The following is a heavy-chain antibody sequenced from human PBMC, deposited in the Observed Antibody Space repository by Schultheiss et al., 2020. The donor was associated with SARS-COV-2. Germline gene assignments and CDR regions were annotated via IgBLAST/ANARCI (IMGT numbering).Heavy chain of an antibody. CDR2: IYYSGST. D-gene: IGHD6-6*01. Sequence: SETLSLTCTVSGGSISSSSYYWGWIRQPPGKGLEWIGSIYYSGSTYYNPSLKSRVTISVDTSKNQFSLKLSSVTAADTAVYYCAALLYSSSSGPNFSPWGQGTLVTVSS. CDR1: GGSISSSSYY. V-gene: IGHV4-39*01. CDR3: AALLYSSSSGPNFSP. J-gene: IGHJ5*02.